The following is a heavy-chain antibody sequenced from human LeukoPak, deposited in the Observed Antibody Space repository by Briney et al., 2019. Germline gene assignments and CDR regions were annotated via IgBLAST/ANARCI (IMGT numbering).Heavy chain of an antibody. V-gene: IGHV3-21*04. D-gene: IGHD6-19*01. CDR2: ISSSSSYI. Sequence: GGSLRLSCAASGFTFSSYSMNWVRQAPGKGLEWVSSISSSSSYIYYADSVKGRFTISRDNSKNTLYLQMNSLRAEDTAVYYCAKARYSSGWFWFDPWGQGTLVTVSS. CDR3: AKARYSSGWFWFDP. CDR1: GFTFSSYS. J-gene: IGHJ5*02.